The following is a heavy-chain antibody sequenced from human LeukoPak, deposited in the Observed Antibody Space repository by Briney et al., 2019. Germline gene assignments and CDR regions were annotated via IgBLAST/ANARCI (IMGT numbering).Heavy chain of an antibody. J-gene: IGHJ4*02. CDR1: GYTFTSYG. V-gene: IGHV1-18*01. Sequence: ASVKVSCKASGYTFTSYGISWVRQAPGQGLELMGWISAYNGNTNYAQKLQGRVTMTTDTSTSTAYMELRSLRSDDTAVYYCARALADFWSGYYTEYYFDYWGQGTLVTVSS. D-gene: IGHD3-3*01. CDR2: ISAYNGNT. CDR3: ARALADFWSGYYTEYYFDY.